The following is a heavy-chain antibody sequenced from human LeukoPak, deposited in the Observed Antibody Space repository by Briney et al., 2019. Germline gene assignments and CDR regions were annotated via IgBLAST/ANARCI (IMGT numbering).Heavy chain of an antibody. J-gene: IGHJ4*02. CDR2: ISGSGGST. V-gene: IGHV3-23*01. Sequence: GGSLRLSCAASGFTFSSYAMSWVRQAPGKGLEWVSAISGSGGSTYYADSVKGRFTISRDNSKNTLYLQMNSLRAEDTAVYYCAKERQVWSGYYRSYYFDYWGQGTLVTVSS. CDR3: AKERQVWSGYYRSYYFDY. CDR1: GFTFSSYA. D-gene: IGHD3-3*01.